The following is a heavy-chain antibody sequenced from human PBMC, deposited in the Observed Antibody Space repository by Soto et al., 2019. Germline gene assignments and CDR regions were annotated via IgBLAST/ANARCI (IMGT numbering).Heavy chain of an antibody. CDR2: IYYSGST. V-gene: IGHV4-59*01. J-gene: IGHJ6*02. Sequence: SETLSLTCTVSGGSISSYYWSWIRQPPGKGLEWIGYIYYSGSTNYNPSLKSRVTISVDTSKNQFSLKLSSVTAADTAAYYCARTPDSTTDYYYYYGMDVWGQGTTVTVSS. CDR3: ARTPDSTTDYYYYYGMDV. CDR1: GGSISSYY. D-gene: IGHD1-1*01.